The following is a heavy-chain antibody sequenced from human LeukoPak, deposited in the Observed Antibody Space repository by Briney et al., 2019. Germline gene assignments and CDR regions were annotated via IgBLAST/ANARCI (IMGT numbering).Heavy chain of an antibody. CDR1: GFTFSTYD. V-gene: IGHV3-23*01. CDR3: AKMATVRYFDL. Sequence: GGSLRLSCAASGFTFSTYDMSWVRQAPGKGLEWVSAISGSGGSTYYADSVKGRFSISRDNSKNTLYLQMNSLRAEDTAVYYCAKMATVRYFDLWGRGTLVTVSS. D-gene: IGHD5-24*01. CDR2: ISGSGGST. J-gene: IGHJ2*01.